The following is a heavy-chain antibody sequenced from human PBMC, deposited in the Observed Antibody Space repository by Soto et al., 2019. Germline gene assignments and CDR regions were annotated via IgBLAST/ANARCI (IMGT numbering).Heavy chain of an antibody. V-gene: IGHV3-64D*06. CDR1: GFTFSSYA. D-gene: IGHD3-22*01. Sequence: PGGSLRLSCSASGFTFSSYAMHWVRQAPGKGLEYVSAISSNGGSTYYADSVKGRFTISRDNSKNTLYLQMSSLRAEDTAVHYCVKGYYDSSGYYVGTIFDYWGQGTLVTVSS. J-gene: IGHJ4*02. CDR3: VKGYYDSSGYYVGTIFDY. CDR2: ISSNGGST.